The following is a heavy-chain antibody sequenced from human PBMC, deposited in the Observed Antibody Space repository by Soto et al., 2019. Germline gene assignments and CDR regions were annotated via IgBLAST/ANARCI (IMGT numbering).Heavy chain of an antibody. D-gene: IGHD4-17*01. CDR2: IYYSGST. J-gene: IGHJ6*02. Sequence: VRLEEAGPGLVKPSETLSLICSVSGGSVNNADYFWSWIRHHPENVLDWIGYIYYSGSTRYNPSFKTLAILSIDTSKNPFSLSLNSVTVADTAVYFGARDADYGGSRGGRDVLGRGTTVTVSS. V-gene: IGHV4-31*01. CDR3: ARDADYGGSRGGRDV. CDR1: GGSVNNADYF.